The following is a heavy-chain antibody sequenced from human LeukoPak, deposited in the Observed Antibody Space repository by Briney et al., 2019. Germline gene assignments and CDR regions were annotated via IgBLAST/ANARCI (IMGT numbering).Heavy chain of an antibody. CDR1: GFTFIRYG. CDR2: ISYDGSNK. D-gene: IGHD3-10*01. Sequence: PGRSLRLSCAASGFTFIRYGMHWVRQAPGKGLEWVAVISYDGSNKDYADSVKGRFTISRDNSKNTLYLQMSSLRAEDTAVYYCAKSWARMVRGVISGGFSTDYWGQGTLVTVSS. J-gene: IGHJ4*02. CDR3: AKSWARMVRGVISGGFSTDY. V-gene: IGHV3-30*18.